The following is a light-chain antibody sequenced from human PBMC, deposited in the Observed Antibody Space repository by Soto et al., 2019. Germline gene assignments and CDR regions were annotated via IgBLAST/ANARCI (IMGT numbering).Light chain of an antibody. CDR3: QSYDSSLSGWV. J-gene: IGLJ3*02. Sequence: QSVLTQPPSVSGAPGQRVTISCTGSSSNIGAGYDVHWYQQLPGTAPKLLIYGNSNRSSGVPDRFSGSKSGTSASLAITGLQAEDEANYYYQSYDSSLSGWVFGGGTKVTVL. V-gene: IGLV1-40*01. CDR2: GNS. CDR1: SSNIGAGYD.